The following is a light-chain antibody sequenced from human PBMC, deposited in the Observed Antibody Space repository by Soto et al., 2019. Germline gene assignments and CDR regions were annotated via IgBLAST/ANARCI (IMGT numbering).Light chain of an antibody. Sequence: IVMTQSPATVSVSPGESTSLSCRASRTIGTNLGWYQQRPSQALRLLISKTSNRATCVPARFSGSGSGTEFTLTITSLQSEDIAVYYCQQYAYWPLTFGGGTKVDIK. V-gene: IGKV3-15*01. J-gene: IGKJ4*01. CDR3: QQYAYWPLT. CDR2: KTS. CDR1: RTIGTN.